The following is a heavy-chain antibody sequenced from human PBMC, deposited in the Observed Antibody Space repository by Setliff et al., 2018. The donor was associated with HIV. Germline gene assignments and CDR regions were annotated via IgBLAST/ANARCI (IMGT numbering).Heavy chain of an antibody. CDR3: AKLPHSSAWYPPFYYFEY. Sequence: GGSLRLSCATSEFTFSSYAMGWVRQAPERGLEWVSVIQSDGSRTSYSDSVRGRFTISRDNSKNTLFLEMSSLSADDTAIYYCAKLPHSSAWYPPFYYFEYWGQGTLVTVSS. CDR2: IQSDGSRT. D-gene: IGHD6-19*01. V-gene: IGHV3-23*03. CDR1: EFTFSSYA. J-gene: IGHJ4*02.